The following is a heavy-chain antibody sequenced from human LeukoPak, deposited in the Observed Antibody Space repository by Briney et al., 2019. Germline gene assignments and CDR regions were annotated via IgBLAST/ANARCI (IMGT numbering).Heavy chain of an antibody. CDR2: INPNSGGT. CDR3: ARVQGGFPYYYYYKDV. D-gene: IGHD2-15*01. CDR1: GYTFTGYY. Sequence: ASVKVSCKASGYTFTGYYMHWVRQAPGQGLEWMGWINPNSGGTNYAQKFQGRVTMTRDTSISTAYMELSRLRSDDTAVYYCARVQGGFPYYYYYKDVWGKGTTVTISS. V-gene: IGHV1-2*02. J-gene: IGHJ6*03.